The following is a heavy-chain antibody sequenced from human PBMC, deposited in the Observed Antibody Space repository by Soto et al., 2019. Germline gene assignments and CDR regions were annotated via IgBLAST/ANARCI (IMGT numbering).Heavy chain of an antibody. Sequence: PGGSLRLSCAASGFTFSSYWMHWVRQAPGKGLVWVSRINSGGRSTNYADSVNGRFTISRDNSKNTLYLQMNSLRAEDTAVYYCAKAGSLGEDYYMDVWGKGTTVTVSS. V-gene: IGHV3-74*01. CDR1: GFTFSSYW. CDR2: INSGGRST. D-gene: IGHD3-10*01. CDR3: AKAGSLGEDYYMDV. J-gene: IGHJ6*03.